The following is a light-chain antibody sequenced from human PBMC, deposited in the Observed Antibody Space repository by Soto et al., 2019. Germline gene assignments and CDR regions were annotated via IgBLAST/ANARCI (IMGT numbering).Light chain of an antibody. V-gene: IGKV1-5*01. CDR2: DAS. CDR1: QSISTW. J-gene: IGKJ1*01. Sequence: DIQMTQSPSTLSASLGDRFTITCRASQSISTWLAWYQQKPGKAPKLLIYDASSLESGVPSRFSGSGSGTEFTLTIASLQPDYFATYYCQQYETFSGTFGPGTKVDIK. CDR3: QQYETFSGT.